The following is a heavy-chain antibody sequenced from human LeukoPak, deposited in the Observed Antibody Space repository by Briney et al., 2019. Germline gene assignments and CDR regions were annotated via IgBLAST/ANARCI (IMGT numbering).Heavy chain of an antibody. J-gene: IGHJ5*02. CDR3: AKGLHYYDSSGYLAYNWFGP. Sequence: GGSLRLSCAASGFTFSSYAMSWIRQAPGKGLEWVSAISGSGGSTYYADSVKGRFTISRDNSKNTLCLQMNSLRAEDTAVYYCAKGLHYYDSSGYLAYNWFGPWGQGTLVTVSS. CDR1: GFTFSSYA. CDR2: ISGSGGST. V-gene: IGHV3-23*01. D-gene: IGHD3-22*01.